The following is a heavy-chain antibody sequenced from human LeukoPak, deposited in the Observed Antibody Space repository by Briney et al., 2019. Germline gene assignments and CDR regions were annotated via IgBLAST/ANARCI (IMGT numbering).Heavy chain of an antibody. CDR1: GYTFTSHG. CDR3: ARECSSTSCYVLRAFDI. D-gene: IGHD2-2*01. Sequence: ASVKVSCKASGYTFTSHGISWVRQAPGQGLEWMGWISAYNGNTNYAQKLQGRVTMTTDTSTSTAYMELGSLRSDDTAVYYCARECSSTSCYVLRAFDIWGQGTMVTVSS. CDR2: ISAYNGNT. J-gene: IGHJ3*02. V-gene: IGHV1-18*04.